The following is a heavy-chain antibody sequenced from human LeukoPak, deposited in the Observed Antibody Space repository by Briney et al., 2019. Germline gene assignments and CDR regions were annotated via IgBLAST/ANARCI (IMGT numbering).Heavy chain of an antibody. CDR3: ARDLEMAFDY. Sequence: SETLSLACTVSGGSISSGSYYWSWIRQPAGKGLEWIGRIYTSGSTNYNPSLKSRVTISVDTSKNQFSLKLSSVTAADTAVYYCARDLEMAFDYWGQGTLVTVSS. CDR1: GGSISSGSYY. D-gene: IGHD5-24*01. J-gene: IGHJ4*02. V-gene: IGHV4-61*02. CDR2: IYTSGST.